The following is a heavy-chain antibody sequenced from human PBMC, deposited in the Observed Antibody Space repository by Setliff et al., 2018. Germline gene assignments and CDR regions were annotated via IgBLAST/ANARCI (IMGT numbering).Heavy chain of an antibody. J-gene: IGHJ2*01. CDR1: GSAISSGHY. Sequence: SETLSLTCAVSGSAISSGHYWGWIRQPPGKGGLEWIGSFRPSGRTYYNPSLESRVTISLDTSRKQFSLKLTSVTAADAALYYCARNPVFLQYSFDLWGRGTLVTVSS. V-gene: IGHV4-38-2*01. D-gene: IGHD5-12*01. CDR2: FRPSGRT. CDR3: ARNPVFLQYSFDL.